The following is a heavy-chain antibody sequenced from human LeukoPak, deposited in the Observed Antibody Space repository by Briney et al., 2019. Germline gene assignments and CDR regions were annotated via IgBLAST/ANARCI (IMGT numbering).Heavy chain of an antibody. V-gene: IGHV1-69*05. CDR1: GYTFTGYY. Sequence: ASVKVSCKASGYTFTGYYLHWVRQAPGQGLEWMGRIIPIFGTANYAQKFQGRVTITTDESTSTAYMELSSLRSEDTAVYYCARVEYGSGSYYAFDIWGQGTMVTVSS. J-gene: IGHJ3*02. D-gene: IGHD3-10*01. CDR2: IIPIFGTA. CDR3: ARVEYGSGSYYAFDI.